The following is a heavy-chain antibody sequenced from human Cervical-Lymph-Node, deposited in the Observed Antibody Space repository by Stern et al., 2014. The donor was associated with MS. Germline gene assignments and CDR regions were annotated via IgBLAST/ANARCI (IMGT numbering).Heavy chain of an antibody. CDR2: AWDNGRKE. D-gene: IGHD3-22*01. V-gene: IGHV3-33*01. CDR3: ARDDDTSSHYSKFDY. Sequence: VQLEESGGGVVQPGTSLRLSCVASGFTFRTHGVHWVRQAPGKGLAWVAVAWDNGRKEYFADSVKGRFSISRDNTKNTLYLQMESLRVEDTAVYFCARDDDTSSHYSKFDYWGQGTVVTVSS. CDR1: GFTFRTHG. J-gene: IGHJ4*02.